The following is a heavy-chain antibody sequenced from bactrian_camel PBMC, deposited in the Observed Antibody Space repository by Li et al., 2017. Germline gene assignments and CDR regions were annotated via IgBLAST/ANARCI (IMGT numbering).Heavy chain of an antibody. J-gene: IGHJ4*01. V-gene: IGHV3S53*01. Sequence: HVQLVESGGGSVQAGGSLTLSCAVSGSLPTASCMAWFRQFPGSEREAVAAIGTDGITTYSYTVKGRFTISRDKNLLLQMNSLKPEDTAMYYCAAASGWCLAARFDNMDYWGQGTQVTVS. CDR3: AAASGWCLAARFDNMDY. CDR2: IGTDGIT. CDR1: GSLPTASC. D-gene: IGHD2*01.